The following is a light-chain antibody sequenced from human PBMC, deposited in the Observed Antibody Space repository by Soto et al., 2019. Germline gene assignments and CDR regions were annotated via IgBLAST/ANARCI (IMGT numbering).Light chain of an antibody. CDR1: KLGNKY. J-gene: IGLJ3*02. Sequence: SYELTQPPSVSVSPGQTAIITCSGDKLGNKYTCWYQQKPGQSPVLVIYQDNKRPSGIPERFSGSNSGNTATLTISGTQARDEADYYCQAWDSRSYVVFGGGTKLTVL. V-gene: IGLV3-1*01. CDR2: QDN. CDR3: QAWDSRSYVV.